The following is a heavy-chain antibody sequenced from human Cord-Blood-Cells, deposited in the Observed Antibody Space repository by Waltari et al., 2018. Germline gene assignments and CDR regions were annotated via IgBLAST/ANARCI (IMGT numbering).Heavy chain of an antibody. CDR2: RCGWGVST. CDR1: GFTFSSYA. CDR3: AKDKSGNDYGHYYYGMDV. J-gene: IGHJ6*02. Sequence: EGQLLESGGGLVQPGGSLRRSCADFGFTFSSYAMSWVRRAPGQGLGWVSSRCGWGVSTYHADAVEGRFTIAGDNSSHTVYLQMNSLGAEDRAVYYGAKDKSGNDYGHYYYGMDVWGQGATVTVSS. D-gene: IGHD4-17*01. V-gene: IGHV3-23*01.